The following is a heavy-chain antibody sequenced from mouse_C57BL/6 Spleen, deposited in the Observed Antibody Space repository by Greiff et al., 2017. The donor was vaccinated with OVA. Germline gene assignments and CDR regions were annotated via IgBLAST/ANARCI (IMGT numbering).Heavy chain of an antibody. CDR3: AKDTTIVAHWYIDV. V-gene: IGHV1-53*01. Sequence: VQLQQSGTELVKPGASVKLSCKASGYTFTSYWMHWVKQRPGQGLEWIGNINPSNGGTNYNEKFKSKATLTVDKSSSTAYMQLSSLTSEDSAVYYCAKDTTIVAHWYIDVWGTGTTVTVSS. D-gene: IGHD1-1*01. CDR2: INPSNGGT. J-gene: IGHJ1*03. CDR1: GYTFTSYW.